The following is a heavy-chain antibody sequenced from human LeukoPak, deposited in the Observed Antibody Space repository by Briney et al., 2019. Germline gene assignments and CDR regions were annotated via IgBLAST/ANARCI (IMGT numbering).Heavy chain of an antibody. J-gene: IGHJ5*02. CDR1: GGSLSSYS. Sequence: PSETLSLTCTVSGGSLSSYSWNWIRQPPGKGPEWLGRTYTSGSTNYNPSLQSRITISADTSKNQFSLKLTSVTAADTAVYYCARRMLEARESSATNWFDTWGQGTLVSVSS. CDR3: ARRMLEARESSATNWFDT. V-gene: IGHV4-4*07. D-gene: IGHD5-12*01. CDR2: TYTSGST.